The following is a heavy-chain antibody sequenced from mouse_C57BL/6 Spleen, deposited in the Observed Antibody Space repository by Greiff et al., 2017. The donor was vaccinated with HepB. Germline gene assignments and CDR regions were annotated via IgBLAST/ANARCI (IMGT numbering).Heavy chain of an antibody. CDR2: IDPSDSYT. D-gene: IGHD1-1*01. J-gene: IGHJ2*01. CDR1: GYTFTSYW. V-gene: IGHV1-50*01. Sequence: QVQLKQPGAELVKPGASVKLSCKASGYTFTSYWMQWVKQRPGQGLEWIGEIDPSDSYTNYNQKFKGKATLTVDTSSSTAYMQLSSLTSEDSAVYYCARKDGSTYFDYWGQGTTLTVSS. CDR3: ARKDGSTYFDY.